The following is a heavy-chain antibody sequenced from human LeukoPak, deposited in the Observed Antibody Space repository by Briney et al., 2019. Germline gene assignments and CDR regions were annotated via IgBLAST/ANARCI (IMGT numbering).Heavy chain of an antibody. D-gene: IGHD3-10*01. V-gene: IGHV4-34*01. CDR2: IYYSGST. Sequence: SETLSLTCAVYGGSFSGYYWSWIRQPPGKGLEWIGSIYYSGSTYYNPSLKSRVTISVDTSKNQFSLKLSSVTAADTAVYYCARHIEMRYYGSGSYHWFDPWGQGTLVTVSS. CDR3: ARHIEMRYYGSGSYHWFDP. CDR1: GGSFSGYY. J-gene: IGHJ5*02.